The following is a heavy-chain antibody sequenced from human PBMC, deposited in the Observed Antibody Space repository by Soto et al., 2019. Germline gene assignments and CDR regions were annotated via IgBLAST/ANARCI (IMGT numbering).Heavy chain of an antibody. Sequence: EGSLRLSCAATGFTFSSYALSSVRQAPGKGLEWVSAISGSGGSTYYADSVKGRFTISRDNSKNTLYLQMNSLRAEDTAVYYCAKGNGYWVCTGMDAWGNETRDT. D-gene: IGHD3-22*01. V-gene: IGHV3-23*01. CDR3: AKGNGYWVCTGMDA. CDR2: ISGSGGST. CDR1: GFTFSSYA. J-gene: IGHJ6*04.